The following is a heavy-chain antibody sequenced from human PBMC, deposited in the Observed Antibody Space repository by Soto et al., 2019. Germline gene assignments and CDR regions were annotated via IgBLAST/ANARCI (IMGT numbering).Heavy chain of an antibody. J-gene: IGHJ1*01. CDR3: VKDESINWYSGHFRH. Sequence: EVQLVESGGSLVQPGRSLRLSCAASGFTFDDYAMHWVRQVPGKGLEWVSGINWNSGNIGYGDSVKGRFAISRDNAKNSLHLQMNSLSAEDTAFYYCVKDESINWYSGHFRHWGQGTLVTVSS. CDR1: GFTFDDYA. CDR2: INWNSGNI. V-gene: IGHV3-9*01. D-gene: IGHD6-13*01.